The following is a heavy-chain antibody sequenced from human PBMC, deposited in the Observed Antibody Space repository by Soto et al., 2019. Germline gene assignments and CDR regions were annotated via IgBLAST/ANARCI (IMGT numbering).Heavy chain of an antibody. D-gene: IGHD3-10*01. J-gene: IGHJ4*02. CDR2: IKEDGSEK. V-gene: IGHV3-7*01. Sequence: PGGSLRLSCAASGLTFSSYWMSWVRQAPGKGLEWVANIKEDGSEKNYVDSVKGQFTISRDNAKNSLYLQMNSLRAEDTAVYYCARERYYYGSGDYWGQGTLVTVSS. CDR3: ARERYYYGSGDY. CDR1: GLTFSSYW.